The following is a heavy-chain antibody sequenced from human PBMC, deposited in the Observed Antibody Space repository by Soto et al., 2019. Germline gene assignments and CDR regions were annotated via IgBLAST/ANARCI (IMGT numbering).Heavy chain of an antibody. CDR2: ISGSGGST. V-gene: IGHV3-23*01. CDR3: AKDFPKVAGASYYYGMDV. D-gene: IGHD6-19*01. J-gene: IGHJ6*02. Sequence: EVQLLESGGGLVQPGGSLRLSCAASGFTFSSYAMSWVRQAPGKGLEWVSAISGSGGSTYYADSVKGRFTISRDNSKNTLYLQLNSRRAEDTAVYYCAKDFPKVAGASYYYGMDVWGQGTTVTVSS. CDR1: GFTFSSYA.